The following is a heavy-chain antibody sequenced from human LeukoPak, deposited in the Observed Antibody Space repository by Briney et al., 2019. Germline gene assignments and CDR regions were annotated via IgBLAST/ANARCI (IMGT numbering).Heavy chain of an antibody. CDR2: IDSSSSTI. CDR1: GFTFSSRG. CDR3: ARDASAPKWYFDL. J-gene: IGHJ2*01. V-gene: IGHV3-48*01. Sequence: GGSLRLSCAASGFTFSSRGMHWVRQAPGKGLEWASYIDSSSSTIYYADSVKGRFTISRDNAKNSLYLQMNSLRAEDTAVYYCARDASAPKWYFDLWGRGTLVTVSS.